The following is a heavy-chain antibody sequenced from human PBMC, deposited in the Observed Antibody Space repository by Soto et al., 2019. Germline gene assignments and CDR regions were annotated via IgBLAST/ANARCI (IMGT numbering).Heavy chain of an antibody. CDR1: GFTFSSYA. J-gene: IGHJ6*02. Sequence: GGSLRLSCAASGFTFSSYAMTWVRQAPGKGLEWVSGISGSGGSIEHADSVKGRFTISIDNSKNTLYLQMNSLRAEDTAVYYCAKDSGTGIAAPLALFYYYGMDVWGQGTTVTVSS. V-gene: IGHV3-23*01. CDR3: AKDSGTGIAAPLALFYYYGMDV. D-gene: IGHD6-6*01. CDR2: ISGSGGSI.